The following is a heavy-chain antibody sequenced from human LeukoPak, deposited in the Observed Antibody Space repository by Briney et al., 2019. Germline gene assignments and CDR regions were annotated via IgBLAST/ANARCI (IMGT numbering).Heavy chain of an antibody. CDR3: ARRISSIAAAGTNWFDP. D-gene: IGHD6-13*01. J-gene: IGHJ5*02. CDR1: GYIFTTYW. Sequence: GESLKISCHASGYIFTTYWIGWVRQMPGKGLEWMGIIYPSDSDTRYNPSFQGQVTISADKSISTAYLQWSSLKASDTAMYYCARRISSIAAAGTNWFDPWGQGTLVTVSS. V-gene: IGHV5-51*01. CDR2: IYPSDSDT.